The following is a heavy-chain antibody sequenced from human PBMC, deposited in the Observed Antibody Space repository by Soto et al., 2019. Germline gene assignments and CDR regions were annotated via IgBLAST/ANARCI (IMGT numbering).Heavy chain of an antibody. Sequence: QVQLVQSGAEVKKPGASVKVSCKASGYTFTSYAMHWVRQAPGQRLEWMGWINAGNGNTKYSQKFQGRVTITRDTSASTAYMEMSSLRSEETAVYYCSRGPGGPDGPGDYWGPGTLVTVSS. CDR2: INAGNGNT. CDR1: GYTFTSYA. J-gene: IGHJ4*02. D-gene: IGHD2-15*01. CDR3: SRGPGGPDGPGDY. V-gene: IGHV1-3*01.